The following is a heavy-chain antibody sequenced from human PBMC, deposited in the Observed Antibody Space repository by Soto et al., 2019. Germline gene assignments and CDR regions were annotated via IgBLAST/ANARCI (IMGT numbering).Heavy chain of an antibody. CDR3: ARACTVTTSYFDY. J-gene: IGHJ4*02. D-gene: IGHD4-17*01. Sequence: PSETLSLTCAVYGGSFSGYYWSWIRQPPGKGLEWIGEINHSGSTNYNPSLKSRVTISVDTSKNQFSLKLSSVTAADTAVYYCARACTVTTSYFDYWGQGTLVTVSS. CDR2: INHSGST. CDR1: GGSFSGYY. V-gene: IGHV4-34*01.